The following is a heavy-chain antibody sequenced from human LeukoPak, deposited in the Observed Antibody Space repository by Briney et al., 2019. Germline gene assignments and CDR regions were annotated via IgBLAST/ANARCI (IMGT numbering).Heavy chain of an antibody. Sequence: GSLRLSCAASGFSVSNNYMSWVRQAPGKGLEGVSVIYSRGATYYADSVKGRFTISRDNSKNSLFLQMNSLRVEDTAVYYCARYFNSNGYSSLRGDYWGQGAPVTVSS. V-gene: IGHV3-53*01. CDR1: GFSVSNNY. CDR2: IYSRGAT. CDR3: ARYFNSNGYSSLRGDY. J-gene: IGHJ4*02. D-gene: IGHD3-22*01.